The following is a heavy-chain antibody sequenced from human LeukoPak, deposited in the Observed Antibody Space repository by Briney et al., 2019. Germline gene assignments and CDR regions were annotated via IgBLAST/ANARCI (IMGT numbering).Heavy chain of an antibody. D-gene: IGHD3-16*01. CDR1: GGSISRGGYY. CDR3: ARDWHTGEDAFYI. V-gene: IGHV4-30-2*01. Sequence: SQTLSLTCTVSGGSISRGGYYWGWVRQPGGRGRGCIGYIYHSGSTYYTPSLKSRLTISVDRSKTPFSLKLSSVTAADTAVYYCARDWHTGEDAFYIWGQGTMVTVSS. J-gene: IGHJ3*02. CDR2: IYHSGST.